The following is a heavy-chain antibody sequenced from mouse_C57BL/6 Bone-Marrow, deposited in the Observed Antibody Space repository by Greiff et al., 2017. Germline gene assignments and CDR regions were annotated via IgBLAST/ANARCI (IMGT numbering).Heavy chain of an antibody. J-gene: IGHJ2*01. CDR1: GYTFTSYW. CDR2: INPGSGGT. D-gene: IGHD2-5*01. V-gene: IGHV1-64*01. CDR3: ATSYYSNYDYFDY. Sequence: QVQLQQPGAELVKPGASVKLSCTASGYTFTSYWMHWVKQRPGQGLEWIGMINPGSGGTNYNEKFKGKATLTADKSSSTAYMQLSSLTSEDSAVYYCATSYYSNYDYFDYWGQGTTLTVSA.